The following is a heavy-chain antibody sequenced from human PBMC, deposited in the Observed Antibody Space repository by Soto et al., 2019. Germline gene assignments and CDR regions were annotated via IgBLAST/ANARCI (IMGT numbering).Heavy chain of an antibody. J-gene: IGHJ6*02. CDR3: ARGAPRDYDFWSGGYYYGMDV. CDR1: GGTFSSYA. D-gene: IGHD3-3*01. CDR2: IIPIFGTA. V-gene: IGHV1-69*13. Sequence: ASVKVSCKASGGTFSSYAISWVRQAPGQGLEWMGGIIPIFGTANYAQKFQGRVTITADESTSTAYMELSSLRSEDTAVYYCARGAPRDYDFWSGGYYYGMDVWGQGTTVTVSS.